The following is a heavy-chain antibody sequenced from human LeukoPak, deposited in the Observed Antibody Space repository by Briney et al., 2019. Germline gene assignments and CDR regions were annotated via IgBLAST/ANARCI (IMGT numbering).Heavy chain of an antibody. CDR3: AKDWGYASGTYYTY. V-gene: IGHV3-23*01. CDR2: ITSTGGGT. Sequence: PGGSLRLSCAVSGFTFSTSWMYWVRQAQGKGLEWVSTITSTGGGTYYADSVKARFTISRDNSKNTLSLQMNSLRAEDTAVYYCAKDWGYASGTYYTYWGQGTLVTVSS. J-gene: IGHJ4*02. D-gene: IGHD3-10*01. CDR1: GFTFSTSW.